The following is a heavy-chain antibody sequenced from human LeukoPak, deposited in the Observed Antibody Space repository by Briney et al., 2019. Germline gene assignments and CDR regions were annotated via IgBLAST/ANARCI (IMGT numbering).Heavy chain of an antibody. Sequence: GTLSLTCAVSGGSISSSNWWSWVRQPPGKGLEWVSYISSSGSTIYYADSVKGRFTISRDNAKNSLYLQMNSLRAEDTAVYYCARVRGYSYGVPDVWGQGTTVTVSS. CDR3: ARVRGYSYGVPDV. CDR1: GGSISSSNW. J-gene: IGHJ6*02. D-gene: IGHD5-18*01. CDR2: ISSSGSTI. V-gene: IGHV3-11*01.